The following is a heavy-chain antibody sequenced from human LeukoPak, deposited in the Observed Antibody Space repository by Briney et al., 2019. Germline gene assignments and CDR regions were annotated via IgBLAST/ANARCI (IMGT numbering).Heavy chain of an antibody. CDR3: AKIGSSGSYYFDY. CDR2: IIGSGGST. D-gene: IGHD6-19*01. CDR1: GFTFSSYA. Sequence: GRSLRPSCAASGFTFSSYAMSWVSQAPGKGLEWVSAIIGSGGSTYYADSVKGRLTISRDNSKNTLYLQMNSRRAEDTAVYYCAKIGSSGSYYFDYWGQGTLVTVSS. J-gene: IGHJ4*02. V-gene: IGHV3-23*01.